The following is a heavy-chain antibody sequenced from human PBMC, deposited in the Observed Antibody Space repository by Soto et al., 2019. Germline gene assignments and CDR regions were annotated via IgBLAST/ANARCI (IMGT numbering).Heavy chain of an antibody. J-gene: IGHJ4*02. CDR1: GYTFTSYG. V-gene: IGHV1-18*01. CDR2: ISAYNGNT. D-gene: IGHD3-9*01. Sequence: QVQLVQSGAEVKKPGASVKVSCKASGYTFTSYGISWVRQAPGQGLEWMGWISAYNGNTNYAQKLQGRVTMTTDTSTSTAYMELRSLRSDDTAVYYCATVLVRYFDWSPCFFDYWGQGTLVTVSS. CDR3: ATVLVRYFDWSPCFFDY.